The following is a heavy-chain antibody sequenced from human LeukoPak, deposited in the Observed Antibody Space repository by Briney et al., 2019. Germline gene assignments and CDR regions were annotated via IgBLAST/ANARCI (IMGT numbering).Heavy chain of an antibody. D-gene: IGHD6-6*01. CDR1: GFTFSSYW. J-gene: IGHJ6*03. CDR2: IKQDGSEK. V-gene: IGHV3-7*01. Sequence: GGSLRLSCAASGFTFSSYWMSWVRQAPGKGLEWVANIKQDGSEKYYVDSVKGRFTISRDNAKNSLYLQMNSLRAEDTAVYYCARDRSSSPYYYYYYMDVWGKGTTVTVSS. CDR3: ARDRSSSPYYYYYYMDV.